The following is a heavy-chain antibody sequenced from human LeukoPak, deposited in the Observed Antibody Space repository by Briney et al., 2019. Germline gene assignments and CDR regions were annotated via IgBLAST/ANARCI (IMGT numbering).Heavy chain of an antibody. CDR2: IYHSGST. Sequence: KASETLSLTCSVSGGSISSYYWSWIRQPPGKGQEWIGEIYHSGSTNYNPSLKSRVTISVDKSKNQFSLKLSSVTAADTAVYYCARAVRFLEWLSTYYFDYWGQGTPVTVSS. J-gene: IGHJ4*02. V-gene: IGHV4-59*12. D-gene: IGHD3-3*01. CDR1: GGSISSYY. CDR3: ARAVRFLEWLSTYYFDY.